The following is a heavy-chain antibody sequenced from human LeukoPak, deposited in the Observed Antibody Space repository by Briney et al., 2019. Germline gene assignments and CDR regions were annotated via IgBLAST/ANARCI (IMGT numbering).Heavy chain of an antibody. CDR2: IYHSGST. CDR1: GSSISSGGYS. D-gene: IGHD2-2*01. J-gene: IGHJ6*02. CDR3: ARGVPAAYYYYYGMDG. Sequence: SETLSLTFAVSGSSISSGGYSWSWIRQPPGKGLEWIGYIYHSGSTYYNPSLKSRVTISVDRSKNQFSLKLSSVTAADTAVYYCARGVPAAYYYYYGMDGWGQGTMVTVSS. V-gene: IGHV4-30-2*01.